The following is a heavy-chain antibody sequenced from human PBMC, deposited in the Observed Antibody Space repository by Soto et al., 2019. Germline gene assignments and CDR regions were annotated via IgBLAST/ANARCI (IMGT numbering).Heavy chain of an antibody. Sequence: QVQLQESGPGLVKPSETLSLTCTVSGGSVSSGSYYWSWIRQPPGKGLEWIGYIYYSGSTNYNPSPNSRVTTAVDTPKNQFSLKLSSVTAADTAVYYCAREAPFLEWLLPNYYYYGMDVWGQGTTVTVSS. D-gene: IGHD3-3*02. CDR1: GGSVSSGSYY. V-gene: IGHV4-61*01. CDR2: IYYSGST. J-gene: IGHJ6*02. CDR3: AREAPFLEWLLPNYYYYGMDV.